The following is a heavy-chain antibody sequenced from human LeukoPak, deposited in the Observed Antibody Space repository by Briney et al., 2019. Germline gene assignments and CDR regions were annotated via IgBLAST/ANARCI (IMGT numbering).Heavy chain of an antibody. CDR2: INHSGST. CDR1: GGSFSGYY. J-gene: IGHJ4*02. CDR3: ARCDFWSGYFTYYFDY. Sequence: SETLSLTCAVYGGSFSGYYWSWIRPPPGKGLEWIGEINHSGSTNYNPSLKSRVTISVDTSKNQFSLKLSSVTAADTAVYYCARCDFWSGYFTYYFDYWGQGTLSPSPQ. V-gene: IGHV4-34*01. D-gene: IGHD3-3*01.